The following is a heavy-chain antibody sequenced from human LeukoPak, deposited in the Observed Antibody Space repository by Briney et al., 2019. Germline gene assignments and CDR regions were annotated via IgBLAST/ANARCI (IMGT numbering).Heavy chain of an antibody. CDR2: IYHSGST. D-gene: IGHD2/OR15-2a*01. Sequence: KPSETLSLTCTLSGYFIKRGYYWGWVRQPPGKGLEWIGNIYHSGSTYFNPSLKSRVTISLDTSKNQFSLQLNSVTAADTAIYYCATPLTVIISPKRDWGQGTLVTVSS. V-gene: IGHV4-38-2*02. J-gene: IGHJ4*02. CDR3: ATPLTVIISPKRD. CDR1: GYFIKRGYY.